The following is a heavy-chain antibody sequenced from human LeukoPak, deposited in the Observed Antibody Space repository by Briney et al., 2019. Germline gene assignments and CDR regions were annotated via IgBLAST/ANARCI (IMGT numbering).Heavy chain of an antibody. D-gene: IGHD1-1*01. CDR2: ISAYNGNT. J-gene: IGHJ4*02. Sequence: SVKVSCKASGYTFTSYGISWVRQAPGQGLEWMGWISAYNGNTNYAQKLQGRVIMTTDTSTSTAYMELRSLRSDDTAVYYCARGRGGEQGDDHYYFDYWGQGTLVTVSS. V-gene: IGHV1-18*01. CDR3: ARGRGGEQGDDHYYFDY. CDR1: GYTFTSYG.